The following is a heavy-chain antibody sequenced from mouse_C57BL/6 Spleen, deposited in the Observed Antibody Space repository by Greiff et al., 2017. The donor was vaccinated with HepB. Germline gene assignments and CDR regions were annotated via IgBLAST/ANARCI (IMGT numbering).Heavy chain of an antibody. D-gene: IGHD1-1*01. Sequence: QVHVKQSGAELVKPGASVKISCKASGYAFSSYWMNWVKQRPGKGLEWIGQIYPGDGDTNYNGKFKGKATLTADKSSSTAYMQLSSLTSEDSAVYFCARSNTTVVATTKAMDYWGQGTSVTVSS. V-gene: IGHV1-80*01. CDR2: IYPGDGDT. CDR3: ARSNTTVVATTKAMDY. CDR1: GYAFSSYW. J-gene: IGHJ4*01.